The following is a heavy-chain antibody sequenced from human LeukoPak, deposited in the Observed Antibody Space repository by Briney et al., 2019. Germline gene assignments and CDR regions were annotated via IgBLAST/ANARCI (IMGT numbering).Heavy chain of an antibody. CDR1: GGSISSYY. J-gene: IGHJ4*02. Sequence: KPSETLSLTCTVSGGSISSYYWSWIRHPAGKGLEWIGRIYSSGSTNYNPSLKSRLTMSVDTSKNQFSLKLSSVTAADTAVYYCARVASADYFDSSGYYQEDYFDYWGQGTLVTVAS. CDR2: IYSSGST. D-gene: IGHD3-22*01. CDR3: ARVASADYFDSSGYYQEDYFDY. V-gene: IGHV4-4*07.